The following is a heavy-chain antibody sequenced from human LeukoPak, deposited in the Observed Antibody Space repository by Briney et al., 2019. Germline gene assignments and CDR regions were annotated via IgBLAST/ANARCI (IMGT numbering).Heavy chain of an antibody. CDR1: GYTFTGYY. CDR2: INFQSGAT. Sequence: GASVKVSCKVSGYTFTGYYLHWVRQPPGQRLEWMGWINFQSGATDYAQKFQGRVTMTRDASISTAYMELSRLRSDDTAVYYCAREIGVAGSDDAFDIWGQGTMVTVSS. V-gene: IGHV1-2*02. D-gene: IGHD6-19*01. CDR3: AREIGVAGSDDAFDI. J-gene: IGHJ3*02.